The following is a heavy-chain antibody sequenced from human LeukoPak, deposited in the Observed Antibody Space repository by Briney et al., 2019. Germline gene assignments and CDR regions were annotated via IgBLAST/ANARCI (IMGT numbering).Heavy chain of an antibody. CDR3: AKDVLAQWLAYYFDY. CDR2: ISYDGSNK. D-gene: IGHD6-19*01. J-gene: IGHJ4*02. Sequence: GGSLRLPCAASASTFSSYGMHWVRQAPGKGLEWVAVISYDGSNKYYTDSVKGRFTISRDNYKNTLYLQMNSLRAEDTAVYYCAKDVLAQWLAYYFDYWGQGTLVSVSS. CDR1: ASTFSSYG. V-gene: IGHV3-30*18.